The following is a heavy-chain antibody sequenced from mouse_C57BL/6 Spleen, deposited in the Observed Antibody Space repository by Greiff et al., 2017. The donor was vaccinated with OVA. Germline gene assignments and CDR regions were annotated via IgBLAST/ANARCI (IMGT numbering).Heavy chain of an antibody. CDR2: IYPGSGST. J-gene: IGHJ3*01. Sequence: QVQLQQPGAELVKPGASVKMSCKASGYTFTSYWITWVKQRPGQGLEWIGDIYPGSGSTNYNEKLKSKATLTVDTSSSTAYMQLSSLTSEDSAVYYCARGRDDYDGTQAYWGQGTLVTVSA. CDR3: ARGRDDYDGTQAY. CDR1: GYTFTSYW. D-gene: IGHD2-4*01. V-gene: IGHV1-55*01.